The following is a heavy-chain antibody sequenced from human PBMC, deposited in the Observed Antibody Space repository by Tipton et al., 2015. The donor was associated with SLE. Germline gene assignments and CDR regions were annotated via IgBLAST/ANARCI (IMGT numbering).Heavy chain of an antibody. V-gene: IGHV4-4*08. Sequence: TLSLTCIVSGDSITDHYWVWIRQPPGRGLEWMGYIYKTGITSYDPSLQSRVSISVDTSKNQISLKLSSVTAADTAVYYCARLPGDIESSSRYYQLFGLDVWGQGTTVTVSS. CDR3: ARLPGDIESSSRYYQLFGLDV. CDR1: GDSITDHY. J-gene: IGHJ6*02. CDR2: IYKTGIT. D-gene: IGHD6-6*01.